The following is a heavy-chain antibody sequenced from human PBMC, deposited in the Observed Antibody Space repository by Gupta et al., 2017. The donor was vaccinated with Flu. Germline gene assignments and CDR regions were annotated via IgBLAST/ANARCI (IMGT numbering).Heavy chain of an antibody. D-gene: IGHD3-9*01. Sequence: QVQLVQSGGGLVNPGGSLGLSCVASGFTFTDHFLRCIRQAPGKGPEWVAYVTSSGRDVYYADAVKGRFTVTRDNARNSVFLHMHSVRAEDTAIYYCARDRRDLDKGYYYYYMDVGGKGATVTVSS. CDR2: VTSSGRDV. J-gene: IGHJ6*03. CDR1: GFTFTDHF. V-gene: IGHV3-11*01. CDR3: ARDRRDLDKGYYYYYMDV.